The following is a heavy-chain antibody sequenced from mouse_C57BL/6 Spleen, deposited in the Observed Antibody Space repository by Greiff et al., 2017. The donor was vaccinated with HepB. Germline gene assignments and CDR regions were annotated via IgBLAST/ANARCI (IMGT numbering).Heavy chain of an antibody. CDR3: ARSSSTFCAY. J-gene: IGHJ3*01. D-gene: IGHD3-2*02. CDR1: GYTFTDYY. V-gene: IGHV1-26*01. Sequence: EVQLQQSGPELVKPGASVKISCKASGYTFTDYYMNWVKQSHGKSLEWIGDINPNNGGTSYNQKFKGKATLTVDKSSSTAYMELRSLTSEDSAVYYCARSSSTFCAYWGQGTLVTVSA. CDR2: INPNNGGT.